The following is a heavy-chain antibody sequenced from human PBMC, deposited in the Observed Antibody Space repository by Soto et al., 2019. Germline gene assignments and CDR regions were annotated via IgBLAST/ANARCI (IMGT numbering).Heavy chain of an antibody. CDR3: ASLGYNYRVFDY. CDR1: GGSISSGGYY. Sequence: SETLSLTCTVSGGSISSGGYYWSWIRQHPGKGLEWIGYIYYSGSTYYNPSLKSRVTISVDTSKNQFSLKLSSVTAADTAVYYCASLGYNYRVFDYWGQGTLVTVSS. V-gene: IGHV4-31*03. J-gene: IGHJ4*02. D-gene: IGHD5-12*01. CDR2: IYYSGST.